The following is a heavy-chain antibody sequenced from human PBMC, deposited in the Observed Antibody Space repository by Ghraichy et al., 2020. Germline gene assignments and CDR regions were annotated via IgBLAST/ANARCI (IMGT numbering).Heavy chain of an antibody. D-gene: IGHD2-2*02. CDR2: INHSGST. Sequence: SETLSLTCAVYGGSFSGYYWSWIRQPPGKGLEWIGEINHSGSTNYNPSLKSRVTISVDTSKNQFSLKLSSVTAADTAVYYCARISRRYCSSTSCYKVRKTLDYYYYMDVWGKGTTVTVSS. V-gene: IGHV4-34*01. CDR1: GGSFSGYY. J-gene: IGHJ6*03. CDR3: ARISRRYCSSTSCYKVRKTLDYYYYMDV.